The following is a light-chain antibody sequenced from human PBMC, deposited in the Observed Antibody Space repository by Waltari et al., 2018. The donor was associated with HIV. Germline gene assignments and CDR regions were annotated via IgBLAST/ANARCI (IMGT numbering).Light chain of an antibody. J-gene: IGLJ1*01. CDR3: CSYTSGSTHV. CDR2: DVK. Sequence: QSALTQPASLSGSPGQSITISCSGFRSDIGDYNYVSWYQQYQGKVPKLIIYDVKYRPSGVSNRFSGSKSGSAAFLNISGLQTEDEAVYRCCSYTSGSTHVFGTGTEVTVL. CDR1: RSDIGDYNY. V-gene: IGLV2-14*03.